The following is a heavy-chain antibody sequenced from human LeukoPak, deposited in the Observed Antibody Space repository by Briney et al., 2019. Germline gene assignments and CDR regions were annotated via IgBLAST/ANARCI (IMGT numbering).Heavy chain of an antibody. J-gene: IGHJ4*02. Sequence: GESLKISCKGSGYSFTSYWIAWVRQMPGKGLEWMGIIYPGGSDTRYSPSFQGQVTMSADKSISIAYLQWSSLKASDTAMYYCARRRSIAAREFDYWGQGTLVTVSS. CDR1: GYSFTSYW. V-gene: IGHV5-51*01. CDR3: ARRRSIAAREFDY. D-gene: IGHD6-6*01. CDR2: IYPGGSDT.